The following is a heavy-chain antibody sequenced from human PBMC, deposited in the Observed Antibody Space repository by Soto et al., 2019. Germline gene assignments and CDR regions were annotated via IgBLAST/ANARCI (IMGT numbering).Heavy chain of an antibody. V-gene: IGHV1-69*13. J-gene: IGHJ4*02. Sequence: SVKVSCKASGGTFSSYAISWVRQAPGQGLEWMGGIIPVFHTPNYAQKFQARVTITADESTSTAYMELSNLRSEDTAVYYCARVLYDSSSLPFGNWGQVTQVTVSS. CDR1: GGTFSSYA. D-gene: IGHD3-22*01. CDR3: ARVLYDSSSLPFGN. CDR2: IIPVFHTP.